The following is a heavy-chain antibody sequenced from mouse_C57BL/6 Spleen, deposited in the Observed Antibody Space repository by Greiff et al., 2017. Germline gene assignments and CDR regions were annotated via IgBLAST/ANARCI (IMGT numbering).Heavy chain of an antibody. CDR2: IDPSDSET. D-gene: IGHD2-5*01. J-gene: IGHJ3*01. CDR1: GYTFTSYW. V-gene: IGHV1-52*01. CDR3: ARDSTQRPFAY. Sequence: PGSSVKLSCKASGYTFTSYWMHWVKQRPIQGLEWIGNIDPSDSETHYNQKFKDKATLTVDKSSSTAYMQLSSLTSEDSAVYYCARDSTQRPFAYWGQGTLVTVSA.